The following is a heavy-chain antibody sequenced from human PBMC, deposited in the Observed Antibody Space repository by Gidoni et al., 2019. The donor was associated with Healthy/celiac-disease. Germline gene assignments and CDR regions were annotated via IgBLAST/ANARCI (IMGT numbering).Heavy chain of an antibody. CDR3: ARGDPYCSSTSCYSAY. V-gene: IGHV1-69*01. CDR2: IIPSVGTA. CDR1: GDTFSRSA. Sequence: QVQLVQSGAEVKNPGSTVKVSCKASGDTFSRSAIRWVRQAPGQGLEWMGGIIPSVGTANYAHKFQGRVTITSDESTSTAYMELSSLRSEDTALYYCARGDPYCSSTSCYSAYWGQGTLVTVSS. J-gene: IGHJ4*02. D-gene: IGHD2-2*01.